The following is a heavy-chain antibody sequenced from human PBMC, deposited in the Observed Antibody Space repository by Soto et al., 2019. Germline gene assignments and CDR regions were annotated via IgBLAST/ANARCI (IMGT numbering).Heavy chain of an antibody. V-gene: IGHV4-34*01. Sequence: SETLSLTCAVYGGSFSGYYWSWIRQPPGKGLEWIGEINHSGSTNYNPSLKSRVTISVDTSKNQFSLKLSSVTAADTAVYYCARGRRSGYSYGYPHVGYWGQGTLVTVSS. D-gene: IGHD5-18*01. CDR1: GGSFSGYY. CDR3: ARGRRSGYSYGYPHVGY. J-gene: IGHJ4*02. CDR2: INHSGST.